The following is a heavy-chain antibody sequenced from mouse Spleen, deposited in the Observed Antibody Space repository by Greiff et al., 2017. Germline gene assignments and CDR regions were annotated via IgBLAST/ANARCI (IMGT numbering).Heavy chain of an antibody. CDR2: ISSGGSYT. D-gene: IGHD1-1*01. CDR3: ARHYYGSSYAFYWYFDV. CDR1: GFTFSSYG. Sequence: EVQRVESGGDLVKPGGSLKLSCAASGFTFSSYGMSWVRQTPDKRLEWVATISSGGSYTYYPDSVKGRFTISRDNAKNTLYLQMSSLKSEDTAMYYCARHYYGSSYAFYWYFDVWGTGTTVTVSS. V-gene: IGHV5-6*01. J-gene: IGHJ1*03.